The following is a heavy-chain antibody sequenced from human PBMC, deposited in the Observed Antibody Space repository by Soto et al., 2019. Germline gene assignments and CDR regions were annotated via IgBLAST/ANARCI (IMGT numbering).Heavy chain of an antibody. J-gene: IGHJ4*02. Sequence: QVQLVESGGGVVQPGRSLRLSCAASGFTFSSYAMHWVRQAPGKGLEWVAVISYDGSNKYYADSVKGRFTISRDNSKNTLYLQMNSLRAEDTAVYYCARGESVGVLSISRPPPQLDYWGQGTLVTVSS. CDR1: GFTFSSYA. CDR2: ISYDGSNK. CDR3: ARGESVGVLSISRPPPQLDY. V-gene: IGHV3-30-3*01. D-gene: IGHD3-16*02.